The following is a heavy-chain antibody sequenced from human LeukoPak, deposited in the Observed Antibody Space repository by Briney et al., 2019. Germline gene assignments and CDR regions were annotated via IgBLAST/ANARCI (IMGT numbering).Heavy chain of an antibody. V-gene: IGHV7-4-1*02. CDR3: ARDLRWLQIDY. D-gene: IGHD5-24*01. CDR1: GYSFTSYA. CDR2: INTNTGNP. J-gene: IGHJ4*02. Sequence: ASVKVSCKASGYSFTSYAMNWVRQAPGQGLERMGWINTNTGNPTYAQGFTGRFVFSLDTSVSTAYLQISSLKAEDTAVYYCARDLRWLQIDYWGQGTLVTVSS.